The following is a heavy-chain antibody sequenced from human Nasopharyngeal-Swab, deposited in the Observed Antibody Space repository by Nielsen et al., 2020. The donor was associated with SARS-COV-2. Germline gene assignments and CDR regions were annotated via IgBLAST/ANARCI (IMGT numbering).Heavy chain of an antibody. V-gene: IGHV1-2*06. CDR2: NNPNSGGT. Sequence: WVGQAPGQGLEWMGRNNPNSGGTNYAQKFQGRATMTRDTSISTAYMELSRLRSDDTAVYYCARESTHAYVWGSYRYTLSFDYWGQGTLVTVSS. D-gene: IGHD3-16*02. J-gene: IGHJ4*02. CDR3: ARESTHAYVWGSYRYTLSFDY.